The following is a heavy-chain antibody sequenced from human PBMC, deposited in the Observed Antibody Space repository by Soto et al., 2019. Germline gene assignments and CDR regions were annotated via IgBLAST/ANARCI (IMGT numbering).Heavy chain of an antibody. Sequence: GGSLRLSCAASGFTFSSYAMSWVRQAPGKGLEWVSAISGSGGSTYYADSVKGRFTISRDNSKNTLYLQMNSLRAEDAAVYYCAKAPSSSWWPFDYWGQGTLVTVSS. CDR3: AKAPSSSWWPFDY. V-gene: IGHV3-23*01. J-gene: IGHJ4*02. CDR1: GFTFSSYA. CDR2: ISGSGGST. D-gene: IGHD6-13*01.